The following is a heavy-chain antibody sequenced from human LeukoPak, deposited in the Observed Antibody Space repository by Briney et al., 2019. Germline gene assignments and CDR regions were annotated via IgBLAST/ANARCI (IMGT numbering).Heavy chain of an antibody. Sequence: GGSLRLSCAASGFTFSSYAMSWVRQAPGKGLEWDSAISGSGGSTYYADSVKGRFTISRDNSKNTLYLQMNSLRAEDTAVYYCANNPLYYYGSGSSFDYWGQGTLVTVSS. D-gene: IGHD3-10*01. CDR2: ISGSGGST. CDR1: GFTFSSYA. CDR3: ANNPLYYYGSGSSFDY. J-gene: IGHJ4*02. V-gene: IGHV3-23*01.